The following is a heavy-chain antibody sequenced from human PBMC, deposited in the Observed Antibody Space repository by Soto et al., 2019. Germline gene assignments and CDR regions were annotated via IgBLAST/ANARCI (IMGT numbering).Heavy chain of an antibody. Sequence: DVQLVESGGGLIQPGESLRLSCAAFGLTISGKKYVAWVRQAPGKGLGWVSALYDVDGSFYADSVKGRFTASSDSSKTTVYLQMQHLRPDDTAVYDVATWHEREKAYEVGGQCTTVAVSS. D-gene: IGHD1-1*01. CDR2: LYDVDGS. J-gene: IGHJ3*01. CDR3: ATWHEREKAYEV. V-gene: IGHV3-53*01. CDR1: GLTISGKKY.